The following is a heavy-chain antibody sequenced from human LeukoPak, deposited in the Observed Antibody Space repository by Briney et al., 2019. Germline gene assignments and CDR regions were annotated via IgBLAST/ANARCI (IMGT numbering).Heavy chain of an antibody. CDR3: ARIYGAPAAYYMDI. CDR1: GFTFSSYS. Sequence: KPGGSLRLSCAASGFTFSSYSLNWVRQAPGKGLEWVSSISSSSSYIYYADSVKGRFTISRDNAKNSLYLQMNSLRAEDTAVYYCARIYGAPAAYYMDIWGKGTTVTVSS. D-gene: IGHD5-12*01. V-gene: IGHV3-21*01. J-gene: IGHJ6*03. CDR2: ISSSSSYI.